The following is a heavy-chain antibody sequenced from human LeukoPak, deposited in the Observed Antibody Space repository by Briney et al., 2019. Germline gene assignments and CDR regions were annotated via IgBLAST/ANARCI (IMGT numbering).Heavy chain of an antibody. CDR1: GFTFSSYA. Sequence: GGSLRLSCAASGFTFSSYAMSRVRQAPGKGLEWVSAISGSGGSTYYADSVKGRFTISRDNSKNTLYLQMNSLRAEDTAVYYCAKDGEPVAATGGYFDYWGQGTLVTVSS. CDR2: ISGSGGST. D-gene: IGHD6-19*01. J-gene: IGHJ4*02. CDR3: AKDGEPVAATGGYFDY. V-gene: IGHV3-23*01.